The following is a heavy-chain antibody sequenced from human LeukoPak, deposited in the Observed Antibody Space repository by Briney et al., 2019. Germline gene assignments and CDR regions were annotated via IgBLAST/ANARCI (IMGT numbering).Heavy chain of an antibody. CDR3: AKDGSTYYDSSGTFDY. Sequence: PGGSLRLSCAASGFTFSTYWMNWVRQAPGKGLEWVALMKPDGSDKYYVESVKGRFTISRDNAKNSLYLQMNSLRAEDTALYYCAKDGSTYYDSSGTFDYWGQGTLVTVSS. D-gene: IGHD3-22*01. V-gene: IGHV3-7*03. J-gene: IGHJ4*02. CDR2: MKPDGSDK. CDR1: GFTFSTYW.